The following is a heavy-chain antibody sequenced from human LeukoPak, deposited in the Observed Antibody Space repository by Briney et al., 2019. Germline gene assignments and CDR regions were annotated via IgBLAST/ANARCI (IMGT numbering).Heavy chain of an antibody. CDR2: IYYSGNT. CDR3: ARTGQQLVHNWFDP. Sequence: PSETLSLTCAVSGGSTSSGDYYWTWIRQSPGKGLEWIGYIYYSGNTYYNPSLKSRVTISVDTSKNQFSLKLSSVTAADTAVYYCARTGQQLVHNWFDPWGQGTLVTVSS. D-gene: IGHD6-13*01. J-gene: IGHJ5*02. CDR1: GGSTSSGDYY. V-gene: IGHV4-30-4*01.